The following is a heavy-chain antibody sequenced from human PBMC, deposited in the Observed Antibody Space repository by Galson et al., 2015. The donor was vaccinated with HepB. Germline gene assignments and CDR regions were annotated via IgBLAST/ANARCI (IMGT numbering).Heavy chain of an antibody. D-gene: IGHD3-10*01. CDR2: ISTNGATT. CDR1: GLTLSSYT. J-gene: IGHJ6*02. CDR3: ARVKRGEWYSYYYYGMDG. V-gene: IGHV3-48*04. Sequence: SLRLSCAASGLTLSSYTMSWVRQSPGRGLQWVSYISTNGATTYYTDSVKGRFTISRDNAKNSLYLQMNSLRAEDTAVYYCARVKRGEWYSYYYYGMDGWGQGTTVTVSS.